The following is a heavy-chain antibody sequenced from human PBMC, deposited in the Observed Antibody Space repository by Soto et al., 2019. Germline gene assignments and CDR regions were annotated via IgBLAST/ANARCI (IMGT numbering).Heavy chain of an antibody. CDR1: GGTFSSYA. J-gene: IGHJ6*02. CDR2: IIPIFGTA. Sequence: VASVKVSCKASGGTFSSYAISWVRQAPGQGLEWMGGIIPIFGTANYAQKFQGRVTITADESTSTAYMELSSLRSEDTAVYYCARDRPEGGVLAATSYYYYGMDVWGQGTTVTVSS. CDR3: ARDRPEGGVLAATSYYYYGMDV. V-gene: IGHV1-69*13. D-gene: IGHD2-15*01.